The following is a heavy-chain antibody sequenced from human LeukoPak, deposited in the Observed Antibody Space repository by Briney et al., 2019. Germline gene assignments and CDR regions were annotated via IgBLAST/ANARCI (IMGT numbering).Heavy chain of an antibody. CDR3: ARDGYSGSNAFAL. CDR1: GFTFSSYS. Sequence: GGSLRLSCAASGFTFSSYSMNWVRQAPGKGLEWVSYISSSGLIIYYADSVKGRFTMSRDNAKNSLFLQMDSLRAEDTAVYYCARDGYSGSNAFALWGQGTVVTVSS. J-gene: IGHJ3*01. D-gene: IGHD1-26*01. CDR2: ISSSGLII. V-gene: IGHV3-48*04.